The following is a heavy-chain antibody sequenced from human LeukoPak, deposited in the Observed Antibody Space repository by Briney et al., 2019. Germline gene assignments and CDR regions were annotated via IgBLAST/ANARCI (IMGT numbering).Heavy chain of an antibody. CDR1: GYTFTSYA. Sequence: SVKVSCKASGYTFTSYAISWVRQAPGQGLEWMGRIIPILGIANYAQKFQGRVTITADKSTSTAYMELSSLRSEDTAVYYCARVNIAVAGTGDYWGQGTLVTVSS. J-gene: IGHJ4*02. V-gene: IGHV1-69*04. CDR2: IIPILGIA. D-gene: IGHD6-19*01. CDR3: ARVNIAVAGTGDY.